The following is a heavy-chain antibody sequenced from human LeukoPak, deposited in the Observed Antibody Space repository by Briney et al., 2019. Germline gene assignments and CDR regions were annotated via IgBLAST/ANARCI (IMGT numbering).Heavy chain of an antibody. D-gene: IGHD4-11*01. CDR2: IDHTGTT. V-gene: IGHV4-59*01. CDR1: DDSITIYY. Sequence: PSETLSLTCSVSDDSITIYYWTWIRQPPGKGLEWIGCIDHTGTTNYNPSLNSRVTISRDTSKNHFSLQLSSVTAADTAVYFCARGRVSSSAWHSTYYYYFYMDVWGKGTTVTVSS. CDR3: ARGRVSSSAWHSTYYYYFYMDV. J-gene: IGHJ6*03.